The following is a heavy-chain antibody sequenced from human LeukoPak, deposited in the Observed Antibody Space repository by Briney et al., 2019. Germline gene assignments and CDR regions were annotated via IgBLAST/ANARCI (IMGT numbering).Heavy chain of an antibody. CDR1: GYTFTGYY. Sequence: ASVKVSCKASGYTFTGYYVHWVRQAPGQGLEWMGWINPNSGGTNYAQKFQGRVTMTRDTSISTAYMELSRLRSDDTAVYYCARDGGYYYDSSGYYEGFDPWGQGTLVTVSS. J-gene: IGHJ5*02. CDR2: INPNSGGT. CDR3: ARDGGYYYDSSGYYEGFDP. V-gene: IGHV1-2*02. D-gene: IGHD3-22*01.